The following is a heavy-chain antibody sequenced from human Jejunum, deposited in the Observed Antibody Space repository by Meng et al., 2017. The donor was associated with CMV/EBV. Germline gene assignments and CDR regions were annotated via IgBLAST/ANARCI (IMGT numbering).Heavy chain of an antibody. CDR2: INPGGGST. CDR3: ARDLASRTYDDFWSGFNGMDV. V-gene: IGHV1-46*01. J-gene: IGHJ6*02. D-gene: IGHD3-3*01. CDR1: YY. Sequence: YYVHWVRQAPGQGREWMGIINPGGGSTSYAQNFRGRVTMTRDTSTSTVYMELSSLRSEDTAVYYCARDLASRTYDDFWSGFNGMDVWGQGTTVTVSS.